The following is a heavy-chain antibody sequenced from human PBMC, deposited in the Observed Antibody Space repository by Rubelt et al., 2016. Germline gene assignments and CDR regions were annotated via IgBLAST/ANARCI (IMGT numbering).Heavy chain of an antibody. Sequence: LAWVSSISSSGSPIYYADSVKGRFTISRANAKNSLYLQMNSLRAEDTAVYYCARLPIEGDDYWGQGTLVTVSS. CDR3: ARLPIEGDDY. D-gene: IGHD3-16*01. CDR2: ISSSGSPI. J-gene: IGHJ4*02. V-gene: IGHV3-48*03.